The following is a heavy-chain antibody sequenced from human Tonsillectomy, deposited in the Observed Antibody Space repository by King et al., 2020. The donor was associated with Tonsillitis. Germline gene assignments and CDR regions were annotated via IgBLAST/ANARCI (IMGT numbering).Heavy chain of an antibody. J-gene: IGHJ4*02. V-gene: IGHV3-30*18. CDR1: GFTFRSYG. CDR2: ILFDGSNE. D-gene: IGHD5-18*01. Sequence: VQLVESGGGVVQPGRSLKLSCVASGFTFRSYGMHWVRQAPGKGLEWVALILFDGSNEYYADSVKGRFTISRDNSKNTLYLQMNSLRAEDTAVYYCAKNPRDSNYFAYWGQGTLVTVSS. CDR3: AKNPRDSNYFAY.